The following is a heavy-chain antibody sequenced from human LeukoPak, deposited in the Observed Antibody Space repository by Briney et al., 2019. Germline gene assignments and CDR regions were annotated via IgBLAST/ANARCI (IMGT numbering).Heavy chain of an antibody. V-gene: IGHV4-4*07. CDR2: IYTSGST. J-gene: IGHJ6*03. Sequence: PSETLSLTCTVSGGSISSYYWSWIRQPAGKGLEWIGRIYTSGSTNYNPSLRSRVTMSVDTSKNQFSLKLSSVTAADTAVYYCARDYDSTGYYYYYMDVWGKGTMVTVSS. D-gene: IGHD3-22*01. CDR3: ARDYDSTGYYYYYMDV. CDR1: GGSISSYY.